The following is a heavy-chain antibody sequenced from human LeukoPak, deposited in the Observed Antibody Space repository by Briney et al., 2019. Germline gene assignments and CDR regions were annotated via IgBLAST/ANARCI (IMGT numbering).Heavy chain of an antibody. J-gene: IGHJ4*02. V-gene: IGHV3-74*01. CDR3: ATVNVPATSY. CDR2: INSDGSTT. D-gene: IGHD2-15*01. CDR1: GFTFSSYW. Sequence: PGGSLRLSCAASGFTFSSYWMHWVRQAPGKGLVWVSRINSDGSTTNYADSVKGRFTISRDNAENTLYLEMNSLRDEDTAMYYCATVNVPATSYWGQGTLVTVSS.